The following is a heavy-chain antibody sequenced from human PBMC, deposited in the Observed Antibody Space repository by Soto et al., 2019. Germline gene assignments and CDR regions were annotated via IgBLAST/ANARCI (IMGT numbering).Heavy chain of an antibody. J-gene: IGHJ5*02. CDR1: GFSLSTSGVG. V-gene: IGHV2-5*01. CDR3: AHRVTYYYDSSGYYWFDP. CDR2: IYWNDDK. Sequence: SGPTLVNPIQTLTLTCTFSGFSLSTSGVGVGWIRQPPGKALEWLALIYWNDDKRYSPSLKSRLTITKDTSKNQVVLTMTNMDPVDTATYYCAHRVTYYYDSSGYYWFDPWGQGTLVTVSS. D-gene: IGHD3-22*01.